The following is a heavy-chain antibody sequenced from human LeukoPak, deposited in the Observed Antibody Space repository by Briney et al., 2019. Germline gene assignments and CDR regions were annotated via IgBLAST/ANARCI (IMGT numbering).Heavy chain of an antibody. D-gene: IGHD2-2*01. V-gene: IGHV4-39*01. CDR3: ARLPIVVVPAALLLWYFDL. J-gene: IGHJ2*01. Sequence: PSETLSLTCTVSGGSISSSSYYWGWIRQPPGKGLEWIGSIYYSGSTYYNPSLKSRVTISVDTSKNQFSLKLSSVTAADTAVYYCARLPIVVVPAALLLWYFDLWGRGTLVTVSS. CDR2: IYYSGST. CDR1: GGSISSSSYY.